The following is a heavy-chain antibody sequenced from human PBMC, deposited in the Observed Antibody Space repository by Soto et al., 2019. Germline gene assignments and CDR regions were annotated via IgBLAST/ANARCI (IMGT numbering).Heavy chain of an antibody. CDR3: ARDKVYPYGMAV. CDR1: GGTFSSST. CDR2: IIPIFGTP. V-gene: IGHV1-69*06. D-gene: IGHD2-2*02. Sequence: QVQLVQSGAEVKKPGSSVKVSCKASGGTFSSSTINWVRQAPGQGLEWMGSIIPIFGTPNYAQKLQGRVTITADKSTITVYMELSGLRSEDTAVYYCARDKVYPYGMAVWGQGTTVNVSS. J-gene: IGHJ6*02.